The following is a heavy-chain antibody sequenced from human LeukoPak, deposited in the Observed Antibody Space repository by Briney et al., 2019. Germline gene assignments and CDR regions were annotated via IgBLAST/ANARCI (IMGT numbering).Heavy chain of an antibody. Sequence: SQTLSLTCAVSGGSISSGGYSWSWIRQPPGKSLEWIGYIYHSGSTYYNPSLKSRVTISVDRSKNQFSLKLSSVTAAGTAVYYCARGQKYGSGSAPDYWGQGTLVTVSS. CDR1: GGSISSGGYS. D-gene: IGHD3-10*01. V-gene: IGHV4-30-2*01. J-gene: IGHJ4*02. CDR3: ARGQKYGSGSAPDY. CDR2: IYHSGST.